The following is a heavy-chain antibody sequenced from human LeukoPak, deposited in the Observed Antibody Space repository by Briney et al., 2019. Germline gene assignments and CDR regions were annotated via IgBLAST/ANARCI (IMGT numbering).Heavy chain of an antibody. CDR1: GFTFSNYA. D-gene: IGHD2-2*01. CDR3: AKISGVYCSSPSCFNYFDY. V-gene: IGHV3-23*01. Sequence: GGSLRLSCAASGFTFSNYAMSWVRQAPGKGLVWVSSIYFSGGNTYSADSVKGRFTISRDNSKNTLYLQMNSLRAEDTAVYYCAKISGVYCSSPSCFNYFDYWGQGTLVSVSS. CDR2: IYFSGGNT. J-gene: IGHJ4*02.